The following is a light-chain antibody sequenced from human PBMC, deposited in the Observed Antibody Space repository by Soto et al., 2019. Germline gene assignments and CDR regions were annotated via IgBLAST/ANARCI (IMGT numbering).Light chain of an antibody. Sequence: QSALTQPPSASGSPGQSLTISCTGTSTDVGNYNYVSWYQQHPGKAPKLMISDVNRRPSGVPDRFSGSKSGNTASLTVSELQAEDEADYYCSSYAGSNNWLFGGGTKLTVL. J-gene: IGLJ2*01. CDR3: SSYAGSNNWL. V-gene: IGLV2-8*01. CDR1: STDVGNYNY. CDR2: DVN.